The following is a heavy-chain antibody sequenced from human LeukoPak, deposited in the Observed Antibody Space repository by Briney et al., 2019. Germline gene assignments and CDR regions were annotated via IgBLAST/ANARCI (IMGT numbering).Heavy chain of an antibody. V-gene: IGHV4-61*05. D-gene: IGHD1-7*01. CDR3: ARDQGGNYFN. Sequence: SETLSLTCTVSGGSISSSNYYWGWIRQPPGKGLEWIGYIHYSGSTSYNPSLKSRVTISGDRSKNQFSLNLTSVTAADTAVYYCARDQGGNYFNWGQGTLVTVSS. CDR2: IHYSGST. CDR1: GGSISSSNYY. J-gene: IGHJ4*02.